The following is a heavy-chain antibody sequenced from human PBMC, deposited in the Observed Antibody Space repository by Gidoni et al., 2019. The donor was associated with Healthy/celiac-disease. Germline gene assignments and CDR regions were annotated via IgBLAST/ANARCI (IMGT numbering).Heavy chain of an antibody. CDR2: IRYDGSNK. CDR3: AKDLNWGYFDY. J-gene: IGHJ4*02. D-gene: IGHD7-27*01. Sequence: QVQLVESGGGVVQPGGSLRLSCAASGFTFSSYGMHWVRQAPGKGLEWVAFIRYDGSNKYYADSVKGRFTISRDNSKNTLYLQMNSLRAEDTAVYYCAKDLNWGYFDYWGQGTLVTVSS. V-gene: IGHV3-30*02. CDR1: GFTFSSYG.